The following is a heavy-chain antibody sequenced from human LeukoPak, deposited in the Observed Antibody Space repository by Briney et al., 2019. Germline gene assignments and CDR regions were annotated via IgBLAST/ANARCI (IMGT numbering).Heavy chain of an antibody. J-gene: IGHJ4*02. CDR2: ISAYNGNT. D-gene: IGHD3-10*01. V-gene: IGHV1-18*01. Sequence: ASVKVSCKTSGYTFTSYGISWVRQAPGQGLEWMGWISAYNGNTIYGQKVQGRVTMTTDTSTSTAYMELRSLRSDDTAVYYCARAQTTGFGESSDYWGQGTLVTVSS. CDR3: ARAQTTGFGESSDY. CDR1: GYTFTSYG.